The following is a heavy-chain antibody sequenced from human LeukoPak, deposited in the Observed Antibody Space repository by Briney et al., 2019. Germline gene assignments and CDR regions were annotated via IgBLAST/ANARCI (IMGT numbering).Heavy chain of an antibody. CDR3: ARLSQWELPIDY. J-gene: IGHJ4*02. V-gene: IGHV4-38-2*02. D-gene: IGHD1-26*01. CDR2: IYHSGST. Sequence: PSETLSLTCSVSGYFISSGYYWGWIRQPPGKGLEWIGSIYHSGSTYYNPSLKSRVTISVDTSKNQFSLKLSSVTAADTAVYYCARLSQWELPIDYWGQGTLVTVSS. CDR1: GYFISSGYY.